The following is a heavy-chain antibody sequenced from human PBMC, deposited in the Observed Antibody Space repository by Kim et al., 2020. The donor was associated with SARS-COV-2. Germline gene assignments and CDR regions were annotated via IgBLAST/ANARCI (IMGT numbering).Heavy chain of an antibody. CDR1: GFTFSSFW. Sequence: GGSLRLSCAASGFTFSSFWIHWVRQAPGKGLVWVSNIANDGRTTTYADSVKGRFTITRDNAKNTVYLQLNSLRVDDTAVYYCVRGMPSYWGQGALVTVSS. V-gene: IGHV3-74*01. CDR3: VRGMPSY. CDR2: IANDGRTT. D-gene: IGHD2-2*01. J-gene: IGHJ4*02.